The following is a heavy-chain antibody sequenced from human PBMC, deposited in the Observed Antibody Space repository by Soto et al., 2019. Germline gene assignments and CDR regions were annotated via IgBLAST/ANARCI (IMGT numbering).Heavy chain of an antibody. CDR2: MNPNSGNT. V-gene: IGHV1-8*01. CDR1: GDTFTNYD. CDR3: ARGRNGMDV. J-gene: IGHJ6*02. Sequence: QVQLVQSGAEVKKPGASVKVSCKASGDTFTNYDIKWVRQATGQGLEWMGWMNPNSGNTGYAQKXQXXXTXTRNTSISTAYMELSSLRSEDTAVYYCARGRNGMDVWGQGTTVTVSS.